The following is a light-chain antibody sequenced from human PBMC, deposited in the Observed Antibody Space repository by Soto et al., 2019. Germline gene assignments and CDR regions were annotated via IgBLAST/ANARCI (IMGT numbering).Light chain of an antibody. V-gene: IGLV2-8*01. CDR3: SSYAGSNHVV. J-gene: IGLJ2*01. CDR2: EVT. Sequence: QSALTQPPSASGSPGQSVTISCTGTSSDVGGYNYVSWYQQHPDKAPKLMIYEVTKRPSGVPDRFSGSKSGNTASLTVSGLQAEDEADYYCSSYAGSNHVVFGGGTQGTVL. CDR1: SSDVGGYNY.